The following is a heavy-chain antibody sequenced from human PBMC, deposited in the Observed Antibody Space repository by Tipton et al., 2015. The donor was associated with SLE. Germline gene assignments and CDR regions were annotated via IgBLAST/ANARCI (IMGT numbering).Heavy chain of an antibody. Sequence: SLRLSCAASGFMFDDYAMHWVRQGPGKGLEWVSTISWNSGYIAYADSVKGRFTISRDNAKDSLYLQMNSLRHEDTALYYCAKDTSPLYGEGIYPYFDSWGQGALVTVSS. CDR3: AKDTSPLYGEGIYPYFDS. CDR2: ISWNSGYI. J-gene: IGHJ4*02. D-gene: IGHD4/OR15-4a*01. V-gene: IGHV3-9*01. CDR1: GFMFDDYA.